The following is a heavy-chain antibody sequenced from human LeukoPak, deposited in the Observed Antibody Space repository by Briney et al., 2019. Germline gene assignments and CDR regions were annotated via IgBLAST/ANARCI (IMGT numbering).Heavy chain of an antibody. CDR2: IQQNGIEK. D-gene: IGHD1-1*01. J-gene: IGHJ5*02. CDR1: GFTFRDFW. V-gene: IGHV3-7*03. CDR3: ARDRDGKDL. Sequence: GGSLRLSCAASGFTFRDFWMSSVRQAPGKGLGWVANIQQNGIEKCSVEGRFTIYRDNVNSLLYLRINSLRADDTAMYYCARDRDGKDLWGQGTLVTVSS.